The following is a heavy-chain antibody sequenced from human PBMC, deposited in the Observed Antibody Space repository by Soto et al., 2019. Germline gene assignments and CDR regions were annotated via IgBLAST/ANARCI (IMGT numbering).Heavy chain of an antibody. V-gene: IGHV3-64D*09. CDR1: GFTFSSYA. CDR3: VKVYHSGYDDFDI. CDR2: ISSNGGST. D-gene: IGHD5-12*01. J-gene: IGHJ3*02. Sequence: GSLRLSCSASGFTFSSYAMHWVRQAPGKGLEYVSAISSNGGSTYYADSVKGRFTISRDNSKNTLYLQMSSLRAEDTAVYYCVKVYHSGYDDFDIWGQGTMVTVSS.